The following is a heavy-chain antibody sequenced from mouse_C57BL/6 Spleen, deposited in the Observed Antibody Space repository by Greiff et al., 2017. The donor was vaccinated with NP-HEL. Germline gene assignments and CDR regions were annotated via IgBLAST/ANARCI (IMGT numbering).Heavy chain of an antibody. CDR3: AREGYGYFDV. CDR2: IYPSDSET. CDR1: GYTFTSYW. J-gene: IGHJ1*03. V-gene: IGHV1-61*01. Sequence: QVHVKQPGAELVRPGSSVKLSCKASGYTFTSYWMDWVKQRPGQGLEWIGNIYPSDSETHYNQKFKDKATLTVDKSSSTAYMQLSSLTSEDSAVYYCAREGYGYFDVWGTGTTVTVSS.